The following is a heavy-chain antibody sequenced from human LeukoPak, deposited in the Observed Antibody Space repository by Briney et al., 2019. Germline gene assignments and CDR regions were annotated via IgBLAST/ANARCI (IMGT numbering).Heavy chain of an antibody. CDR1: GGSISSYY. Sequence: TPSETLSLICTVSGGSISSYYWSWIRQPPGKGLEWIGYIYYSGSTNYNPSLKSRVTISVDTSKNQFSLKLSSVTAADTAVYYCARDAASTDHRFDPWGQGTLVTVSS. CDR2: IYYSGST. D-gene: IGHD6-25*01. CDR3: ARDAASTDHRFDP. J-gene: IGHJ5*02. V-gene: IGHV4-59*01.